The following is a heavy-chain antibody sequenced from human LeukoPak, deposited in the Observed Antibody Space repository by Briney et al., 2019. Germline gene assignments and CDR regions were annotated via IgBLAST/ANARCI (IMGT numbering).Heavy chain of an antibody. CDR2: TNHSGST. D-gene: IGHD6-19*01. J-gene: IGHJ4*02. Sequence: PSETLSLTCAVYGGSFSGYYWSWIRQPPGKGLEWIGETNHSGSTNYNPSLKSRVTISVDTSKNQFSLKLSSVTAADTAVYYCARGASSGYSSGWYTYWGQGTLVTVSS. CDR1: GGSFSGYY. CDR3: ARGASSGYSSGWYTY. V-gene: IGHV4-34*01.